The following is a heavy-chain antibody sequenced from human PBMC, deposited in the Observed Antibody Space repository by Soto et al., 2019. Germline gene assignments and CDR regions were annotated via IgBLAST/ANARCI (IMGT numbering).Heavy chain of an antibody. D-gene: IGHD2-2*01. CDR2: ISYSGLT. V-gene: IGHV4-59*02. Sequence: QEQLQESGPGLVKPSETLSLTCTVSGGFVSHSYWAWIRQPPGKGLDWIGSISYSGLTTYNPSLRSRVTMSIDTSKNQFSLKVTSATAADTAVYYCARKSDQLLWGNWFDPWGQGTLVTVSS. CDR3: ARKSDQLLWGNWFDP. CDR1: GGFVSHSY. J-gene: IGHJ5*02.